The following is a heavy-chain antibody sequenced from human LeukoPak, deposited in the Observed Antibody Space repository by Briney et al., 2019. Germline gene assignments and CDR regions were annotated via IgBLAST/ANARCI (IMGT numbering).Heavy chain of an antibody. CDR3: ARESLIVGASSDFDY. CDR1: GYTFTSYY. D-gene: IGHD1-26*01. CDR2: INPSGGST. V-gene: IGHV1-46*01. J-gene: IGHJ4*02. Sequence: EASVKVSCKASGYTFTSYYVHWVRQAPGQGLEWMGMINPSGGSTSYAQKFQGRVTMTRDTSTSTVYMELSSLRSEDTAVYYCARESLIVGASSDFDYWGQGTLVTVSS.